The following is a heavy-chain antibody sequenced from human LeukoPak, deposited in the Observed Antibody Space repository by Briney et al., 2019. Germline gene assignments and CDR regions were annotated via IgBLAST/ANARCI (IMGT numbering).Heavy chain of an antibody. Sequence: GGSLRLSCAASGFTFSTYGMSWVRLAPGKGLEWFSVISGSGGNTSYADSVKGRFTVSRDNSRNTLYLQMNRLRAEDTAVYYCAKDLLPGARAFDHWGQGTLVTVSS. CDR1: GFTFSTYG. V-gene: IGHV3-23*01. D-gene: IGHD2-2*01. CDR3: AKDLLPGARAFDH. J-gene: IGHJ4*02. CDR2: ISGSGGNT.